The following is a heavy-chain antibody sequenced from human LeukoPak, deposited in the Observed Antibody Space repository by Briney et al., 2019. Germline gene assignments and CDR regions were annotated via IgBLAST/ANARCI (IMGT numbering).Heavy chain of an antibody. CDR2: ISWNSGSI. Sequence: LPGGSLRLSCAASGFTFDDYAMHWVRQAPGKGLEWVSGISWNSGSIGYADSVKGRFTISRDNAKNSLYLQMNSLRAEDTAVYYCANLQWKPLPKNIDYWGQGTLVTVSS. D-gene: IGHD1-26*01. V-gene: IGHV3-9*01. CDR3: ANLQWKPLPKNIDY. J-gene: IGHJ4*02. CDR1: GFTFDDYA.